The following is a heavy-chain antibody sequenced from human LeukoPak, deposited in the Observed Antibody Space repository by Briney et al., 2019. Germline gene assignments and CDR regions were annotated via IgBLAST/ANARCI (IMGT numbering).Heavy chain of an antibody. CDR3: ARTYCGGDCYLNDAFDI. V-gene: IGHV1-2*02. D-gene: IGHD2-21*01. Sequence: ASVKVSCKASGYTFTSYYIHWVRQAPGQGLEWMGWINPNSGATNNAQKFQGRVTMTRDTSISTAYMELSRLRSDDTAMYYCARTYCGGDCYLNDAFDIWGQGTMVTVSS. CDR2: INPNSGAT. J-gene: IGHJ3*02. CDR1: GYTFTSYY.